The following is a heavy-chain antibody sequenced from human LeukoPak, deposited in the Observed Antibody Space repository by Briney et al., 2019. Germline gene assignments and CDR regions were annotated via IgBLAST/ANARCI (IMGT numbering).Heavy chain of an antibody. CDR2: INPNSGGT. CDR1: GYTFTGYY. CDR3: ASYDSSGYYVDY. D-gene: IGHD3-22*01. J-gene: IGHJ4*02. Sequence: ASVTVSCTASGYTFTGYYMHWVRQAPGQGLEWLGWINPNSGGTNYAQKFQGRVTMTRDTSISTAYMELSRLRSDDTAVYYCASYDSSGYYVDYWGQGTLVTVSS. V-gene: IGHV1-2*02.